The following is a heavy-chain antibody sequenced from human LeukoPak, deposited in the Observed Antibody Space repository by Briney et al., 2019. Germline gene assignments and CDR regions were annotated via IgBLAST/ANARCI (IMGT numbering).Heavy chain of an antibody. CDR1: GFTFISYW. Sequence: GGSLRLSCAASGFTFISYWMSWVRQAPGKGLEWVANIKQDGSEKYYVDSVKGRFTISRDNAKNSLYLQMNSLRAEDTAVYYCARRDQGWFDPWGQGTLVTVSS. CDR2: IKQDGSEK. J-gene: IGHJ5*02. CDR3: ARRDQGWFDP. V-gene: IGHV3-7*01.